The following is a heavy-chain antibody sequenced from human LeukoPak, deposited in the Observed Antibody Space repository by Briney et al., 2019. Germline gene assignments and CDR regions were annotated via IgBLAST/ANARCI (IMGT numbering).Heavy chain of an antibody. CDR1: GGSFSGYY. CDR2: INHSGST. V-gene: IGHV4-34*01. D-gene: IGHD3-3*01. CDR3: ARAGYYDFWSRAENYYGMDV. Sequence: SETLSLTCAVYGGSFSGYYWSWIRQPPGKGLEWIGEINHSGSTNYNPSLKSRVTMSVDTSKNQFSLKLSSVTAADTAVYYCARAGYYDFWSRAENYYGMDVWGQGTTVTVPS. J-gene: IGHJ6*02.